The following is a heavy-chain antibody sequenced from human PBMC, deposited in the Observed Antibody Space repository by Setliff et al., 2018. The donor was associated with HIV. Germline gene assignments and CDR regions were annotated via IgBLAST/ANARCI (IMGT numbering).Heavy chain of an antibody. D-gene: IGHD2-2*01. CDR2: IYYSGNT. Sequence: PSETLSLTCTVSGGSISSYYWSWIRQSPGKGLEWIGNIYYSGNTNYNPSFKSRVTISVDTSKNQFSLRVNSVTAADTAVYYCARDRGVYCISSSCYSPVDAFDIWGQGTMVTVSS. CDR1: GGSISSYY. CDR3: ARDRGVYCISSSCYSPVDAFDI. V-gene: IGHV4-59*12. J-gene: IGHJ3*02.